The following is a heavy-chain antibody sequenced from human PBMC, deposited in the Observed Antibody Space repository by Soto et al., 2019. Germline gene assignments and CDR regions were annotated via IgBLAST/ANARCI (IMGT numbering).Heavy chain of an antibody. J-gene: IGHJ6*02. CDR2: INHSGST. Sequence: SETLSLTCAVYGGSFSGYYWSWIRQPPGKGLEWFGEINHSGSTNYNPSLKSRVTISVDTSKNQFSLKLSSVTAADTAVYYCASGYYGSGSFLLASNYYGMDVWGQGTTVTVSS. CDR1: GGSFSGYY. D-gene: IGHD3-10*01. V-gene: IGHV4-34*01. CDR3: ASGYYGSGSFLLASNYYGMDV.